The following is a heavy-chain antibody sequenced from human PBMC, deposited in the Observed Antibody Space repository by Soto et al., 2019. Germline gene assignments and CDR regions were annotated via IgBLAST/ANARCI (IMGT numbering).Heavy chain of an antibody. CDR1: GFTFSSYA. CDR2: ISYDGSNK. D-gene: IGHD6-6*01. Sequence: PGGSLRLSCAASGFTFSSYAMHWVRQAPGKGLEWVAVISYDGSNKYYADSVKGRFTISRDNSKNTLYLQMNSLRAEDTAVYYCAREIEYSSSTFDYWGQGTLVTVSS. CDR3: AREIEYSSSTFDY. V-gene: IGHV3-30-3*01. J-gene: IGHJ4*02.